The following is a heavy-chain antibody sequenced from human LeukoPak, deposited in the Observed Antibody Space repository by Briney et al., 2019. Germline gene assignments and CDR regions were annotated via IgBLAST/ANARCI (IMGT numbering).Heavy chain of an antibody. Sequence: GGSLRLSCAASGFTFSSYAMHWVRQAPGKGLEWVAVISYDGSNKYYADSVKGRFTISRDNSKNTLYLQMNSLRAEDTAVYYCARVSGSYHFDYWGQGTLVTVSS. CDR2: ISYDGSNK. D-gene: IGHD1-26*01. J-gene: IGHJ4*02. CDR1: GFTFSSYA. CDR3: ARVSGSYHFDY. V-gene: IGHV3-30-3*01.